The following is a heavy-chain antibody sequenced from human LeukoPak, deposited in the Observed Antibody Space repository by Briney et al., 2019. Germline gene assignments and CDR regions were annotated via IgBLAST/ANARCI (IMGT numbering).Heavy chain of an antibody. D-gene: IGHD5-18*01. V-gene: IGHV3-48*02. Sequence: GGSLRLSCAASGLTFSSFGMSWVRQAPGKGLEWVSYINYDCRDVYYADSVKGRFTTSRDNAKNALYLQVNILRDEDTAVYYCARDLYSYERFDYWGQGTLVTISS. CDR3: ARDLYSYERFDY. CDR2: INYDCRDV. J-gene: IGHJ4*02. CDR1: GLTFSSFG.